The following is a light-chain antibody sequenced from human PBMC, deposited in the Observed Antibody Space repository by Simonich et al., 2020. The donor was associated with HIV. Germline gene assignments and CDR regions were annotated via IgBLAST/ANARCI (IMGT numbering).Light chain of an antibody. Sequence: EVVMTQSPATLSVSPGERATLSCRASQSVRSNLAWYQQKPGQAPRLLIYGASTRATDIPARVSGSGSGTEFTLIISSMQSEDFAVYYCQHYNSWPPMCTFGQGTKLEIK. CDR1: QSVRSN. CDR3: QHYNSWPPMCT. V-gene: IGKV3-15*01. J-gene: IGKJ2*02. CDR2: GAS.